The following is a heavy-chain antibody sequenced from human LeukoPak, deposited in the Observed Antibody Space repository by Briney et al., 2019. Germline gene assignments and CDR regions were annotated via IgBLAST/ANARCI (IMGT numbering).Heavy chain of an antibody. CDR1: GFTFSSYA. Sequence: GGSLRLSCAASGFTFSSYAMSWVRQAPGKRLEWVSDISGSGGSTYYADSVKGRFTISRDNSKNTLYLQMNSLRAEDTAVYYCAKGQIQLWVPTDYWGQGTLVTVSS. CDR2: ISGSGGST. D-gene: IGHD5-18*01. CDR3: AKGQIQLWVPTDY. V-gene: IGHV3-23*01. J-gene: IGHJ4*02.